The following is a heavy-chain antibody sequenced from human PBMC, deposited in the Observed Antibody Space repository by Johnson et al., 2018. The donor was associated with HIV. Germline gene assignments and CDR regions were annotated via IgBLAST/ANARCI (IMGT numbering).Heavy chain of an antibody. Sequence: QVQLVESGGGVVQPGRSLRLSCAASGFTFSSYGMHWVRQAPGKGLEWVSVIYSGGSTYYADSVKGRFTISRDNSKNTLYLQMNSLRAEDTAVYYCARDKGHAFDIWGQGTMVTVSS. CDR2: IYSGGST. CDR1: GFTFSSYG. J-gene: IGHJ3*02. CDR3: ARDKGHAFDI. V-gene: IGHV3-NL1*01.